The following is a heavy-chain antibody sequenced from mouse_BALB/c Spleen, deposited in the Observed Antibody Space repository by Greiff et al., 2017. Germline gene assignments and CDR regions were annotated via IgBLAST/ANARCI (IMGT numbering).Heavy chain of an antibody. D-gene: IGHD2-1*01. J-gene: IGHJ4*01. CDR3: ARQGGNYDAMDY. Sequence: EVQLVESGGDLVKPGGSLKLSCAASGFTFSSYGMSWVRQTPDKRLEWVATISSGGSYTYYPDSVKGRFTISRDNAKNTLYLQMSSLKSEDTAMYYCARQGGNYDAMDYWGQGTSVTVSS. CDR1: GFTFSSYG. CDR2: ISSGGSYT. V-gene: IGHV5-6*01.